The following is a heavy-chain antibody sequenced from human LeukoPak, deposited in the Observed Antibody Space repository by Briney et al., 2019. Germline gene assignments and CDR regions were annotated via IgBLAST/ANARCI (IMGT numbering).Heavy chain of an antibody. CDR1: GFTFSNAW. Sequence: GGSLRLSCAASGFTFSNAWMSWVRQAPGKGLEWVGRIKSKTDGGTTDYAAPVKGRFTISRDDSKNTLYLQMNSLKTEDTAVYYCTLTAPPWVFNDAFDIWGQGTMVTVSS. CDR3: TLTAPPWVFNDAFDI. V-gene: IGHV3-15*01. CDR2: IKSKTDGGTT. J-gene: IGHJ3*02. D-gene: IGHD4/OR15-4a*01.